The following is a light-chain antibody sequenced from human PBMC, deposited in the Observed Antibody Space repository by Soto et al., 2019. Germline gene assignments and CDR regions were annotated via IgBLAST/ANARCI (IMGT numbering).Light chain of an antibody. CDR2: DAS. J-gene: IGKJ4*01. Sequence: DIQMTPSPSTLSASVGDRVTITCRASQSISSWLAWYQQKPGKAPKVLIYDASTLESGVPSRFSGSGSGTEFTLTISSLQPDDFATYYCQQYNTYPLTFGGGTKVDIK. CDR3: QQYNTYPLT. CDR1: QSISSW. V-gene: IGKV1-5*01.